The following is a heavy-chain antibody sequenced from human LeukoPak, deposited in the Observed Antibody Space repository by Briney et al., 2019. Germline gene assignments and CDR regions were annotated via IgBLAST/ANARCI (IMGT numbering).Heavy chain of an antibody. D-gene: IGHD6-13*01. CDR2: IYYSGST. J-gene: IGHJ4*02. V-gene: IGHV4-30-4*01. CDR1: GGSISSGDYY. CDR3: ARGSTPYSSSWYDY. Sequence: SETLSLTCTVSGGSISSGDYYWSWIRQPPGKGLEWIGYIYYSGSTYYNPSLKSRVTISVDMSRNQFSLKVSSVTVADTAVYYCARGSTPYSSSWYDYWGQGTLVTVSS.